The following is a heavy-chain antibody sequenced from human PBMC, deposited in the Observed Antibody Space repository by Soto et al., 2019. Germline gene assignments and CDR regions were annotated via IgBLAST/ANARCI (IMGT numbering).Heavy chain of an antibody. CDR1: GGSINSYY. V-gene: IGHV4-59*08. Sequence: PSETLSLTCAVSGGSINSYYWSWIRQPPGKGLEWIGYIYYSGTTNYNPSLKSRVTISLDTSKNQFSLKLSSVTAADTAVYYCARRYGYSFAYWGQGALVTVSS. CDR3: ARRYGYSFAY. J-gene: IGHJ4*02. CDR2: IYYSGTT. D-gene: IGHD1-1*01.